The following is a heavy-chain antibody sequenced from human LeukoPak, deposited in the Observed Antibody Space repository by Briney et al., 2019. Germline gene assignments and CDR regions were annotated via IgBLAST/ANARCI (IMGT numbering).Heavy chain of an antibody. J-gene: IGHJ4*02. CDR3: ARAERFGPFDY. Sequence: GGSLRLSCVVSRFTFSDYYMDWVSQAPGKGLEWVGRIKNRAESYTPEYAASVKGRFTISRDESKKSMYLQMNSLKTEDTAVYYSARAERFGPFDYWGQGTLVTVSS. CDR2: IKNRAESYTP. V-gene: IGHV3-72*01. CDR1: RFTFSDYY. D-gene: IGHD1-14*01.